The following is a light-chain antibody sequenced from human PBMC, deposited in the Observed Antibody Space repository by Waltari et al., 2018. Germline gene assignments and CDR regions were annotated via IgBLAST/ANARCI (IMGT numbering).Light chain of an antibody. CDR2: GAS. CDR3: QKYDRLPAT. V-gene: IGKV3-20*01. Sequence: EIVLTQSPGTLSLSPGERGTLSCRASQSLSRFLAWYQQKPGQAPRLLIYGASTRATGIPDRFSGSGSGTDFSLTISRLEPEDFAVYYCQKYDRLPATFGQGTKVEIK. J-gene: IGKJ1*01. CDR1: QSLSRF.